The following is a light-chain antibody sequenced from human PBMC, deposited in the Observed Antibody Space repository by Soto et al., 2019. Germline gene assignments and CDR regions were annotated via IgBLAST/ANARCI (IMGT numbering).Light chain of an antibody. CDR3: QQSYSNPRT. CDR2: AAS. J-gene: IGKJ2*01. Sequence: DIQMTQSPSSLSASVGDRVTITCRASQSISSYLNWYQQKPGKAPTLLIYAASSLQSGVPSRFSGSGSGTDFTLTISSLQPEDFATYYCQQSYSNPRTFGQGTKLEIK. CDR1: QSISSY. V-gene: IGKV1-39*01.